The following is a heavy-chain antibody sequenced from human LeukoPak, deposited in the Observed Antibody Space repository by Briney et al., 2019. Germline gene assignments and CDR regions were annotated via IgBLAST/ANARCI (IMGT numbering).Heavy chain of an antibody. CDR1: GFTFNTYS. CDR2: ISGTSGTI. J-gene: IGHJ4*02. D-gene: IGHD2-2*02. V-gene: IGHV3-48*04. Sequence: GGSRRLSCAASGFTFNTYSMNWVRQAPGLGLEWLSYISGTSGTIYYADSVKGRFTISRDNARYSLYLQMNSLRVEDTAVYYCAISPLNCDLYWFVYGVEGALVIVSS. CDR3: AISPLNCDLYWFVY.